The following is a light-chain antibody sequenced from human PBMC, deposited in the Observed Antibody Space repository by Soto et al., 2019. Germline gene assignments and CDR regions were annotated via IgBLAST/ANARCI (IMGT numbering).Light chain of an antibody. CDR3: QQYGSSPIT. V-gene: IGKV3-20*01. CDR2: CAS. CDR1: QSVASYY. Sequence: ENVLTQSPGTLSLSPGERATLSCRASQSVASYYFAWYQQKPGQAPRLLIYCASSRASGIPDSFIGSGSGTDFTLTISRLEPEDFAVYYGQQYGSSPITFGQGTRLEIK. J-gene: IGKJ5*01.